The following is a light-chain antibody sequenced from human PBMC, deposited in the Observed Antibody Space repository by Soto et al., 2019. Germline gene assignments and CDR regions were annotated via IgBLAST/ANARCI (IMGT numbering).Light chain of an antibody. J-gene: IGLJ1*01. CDR3: AAWDDSLNVSYV. Sequence: QSVLTQPPSASGTPGQRVTISCSGSSCNIGSNTVNWYQQLPGTAPKLLIYSNNQRPSGVPDRFSGSKSGTSASLAISGLQSEDEADYYCAAWDDSLNVSYVFGTGTKVTVL. CDR2: SNN. V-gene: IGLV1-44*01. CDR1: SCNIGSNT.